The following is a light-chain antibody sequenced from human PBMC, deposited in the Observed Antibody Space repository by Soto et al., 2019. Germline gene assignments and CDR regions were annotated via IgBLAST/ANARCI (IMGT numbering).Light chain of an antibody. Sequence: QSVLTQPPSASVTPGQRVTISCSGSSSNIGSNTVNWYQQLPGTAPKLLIYSNNQRPSGVPDRFSGSKSGTSASLAISGLQSEDEADYYCAAWDDSLNVLFGGGTKLTVL. V-gene: IGLV1-44*01. J-gene: IGLJ2*01. CDR1: SSNIGSNT. CDR2: SNN. CDR3: AAWDDSLNVL.